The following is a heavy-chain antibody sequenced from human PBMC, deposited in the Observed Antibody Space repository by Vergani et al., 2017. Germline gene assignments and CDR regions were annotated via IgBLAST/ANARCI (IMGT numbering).Heavy chain of an antibody. CDR1: GGTFSSYA. D-gene: IGHD6-19*01. Sequence: QVQLVQSGAEVKKPGSSVKVSCKASGGTFSSYAISWVRQAPGQGLEWMGRIIPIFGTATYAQKFQGRVTITADESTSTAYMELSSLRSEDTAVYYCAREDEQWLVVDYWGQGTLVTVSS. CDR3: AREDEQWLVVDY. V-gene: IGHV1-69*15. J-gene: IGHJ4*02. CDR2: IIPIFGTA.